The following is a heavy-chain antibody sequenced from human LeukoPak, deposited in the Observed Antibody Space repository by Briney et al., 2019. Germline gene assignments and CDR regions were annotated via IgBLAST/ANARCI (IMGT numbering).Heavy chain of an antibody. J-gene: IGHJ4*02. CDR2: VSGGGGNT. CDR1: GLTFSNYA. CDR3: AKAYSDGWYYFDN. D-gene: IGHD6-19*01. Sequence: GGSLRLSCAASGLTFSNYAMSWVRQAPGKGLEWVSAVSGGGGNTNYAGSVKGRFTISRDNSKNTLYLQMNSLRAEDTAVYYCAKAYSDGWYYFDNWGQGTLVTVSS. V-gene: IGHV3-23*01.